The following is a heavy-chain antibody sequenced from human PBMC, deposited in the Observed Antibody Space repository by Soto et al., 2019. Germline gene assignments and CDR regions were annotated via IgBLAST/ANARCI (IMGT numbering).Heavy chain of an antibody. V-gene: IGHV4-34*01. CDR2: INHSGST. J-gene: IGHJ5*02. D-gene: IGHD3-3*01. Sequence: SETLSLTCAVYGGSFSGYYWSWIRQPPGKGLEWIGEINHSGSTNYNPSLKSRVTISVDTSKNQFSLKLSSVTAADTAVYYCARGSRGYDFWSGYWIGDWFDPWGPGTLVTVSP. CDR1: GGSFSGYY. CDR3: ARGSRGYDFWSGYWIGDWFDP.